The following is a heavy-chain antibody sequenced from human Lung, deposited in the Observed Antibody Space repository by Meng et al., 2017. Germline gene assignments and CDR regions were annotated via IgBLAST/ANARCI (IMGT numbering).Heavy chain of an antibody. D-gene: IGHD3-22*01. J-gene: IGHJ4*02. V-gene: IGHV4-4*02. CDR3: ARDDSGYADFDS. CDR1: GGSISSNNW. CDR2: VYHSGST. Sequence: QVQLQESGPGLVKPSGTPSLTCAVSGGSISSNNWWSWVRQTPGRGLEWIGEVYHSGSTNYNPSLKSRVIISVNNSKNQFSLKLTSVTAADTAVYYCARDDSGYADFDSWGQGTLVTVSS.